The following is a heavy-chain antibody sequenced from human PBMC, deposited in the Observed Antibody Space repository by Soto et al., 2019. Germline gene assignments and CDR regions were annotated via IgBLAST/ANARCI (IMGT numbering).Heavy chain of an antibody. Sequence: GASVKVSCKASGGTFSSYAISWVRQAPGQGLEWMGGIIPIFGTANYAQKFQGRVTITADESTSTAYMELSSLRSEDTAVYYCARDVRGAEIPRSHYDFWSGLNWFDPWGQGTLVTVSS. V-gene: IGHV1-69*13. CDR1: GGTFSSYA. CDR2: IIPIFGTA. J-gene: IGHJ5*02. CDR3: ARDVRGAEIPRSHYDFWSGLNWFDP. D-gene: IGHD3-3*01.